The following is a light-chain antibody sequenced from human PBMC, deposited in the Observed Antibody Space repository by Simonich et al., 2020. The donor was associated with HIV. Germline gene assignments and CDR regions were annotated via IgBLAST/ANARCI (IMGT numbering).Light chain of an antibody. J-gene: IGKJ1*01. Sequence: DIQMTQSPSSLSASVGDRVNITCRASHGISNSLAWYQQEPGKAPKLLINAASSLQSGVPSRISGSGSGTEFTLTISSLQPDDCATYFCQQYSNYSRTFGQGTKVDIK. CDR3: QQYSNYSRT. CDR1: HGISNS. CDR2: AAS. V-gene: IGKV1-16*01.